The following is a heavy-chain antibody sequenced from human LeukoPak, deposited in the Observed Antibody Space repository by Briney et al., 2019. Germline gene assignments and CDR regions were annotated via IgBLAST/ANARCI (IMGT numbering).Heavy chain of an antibody. CDR1: EFTFSSYG. CDR3: AKNPLDWLLCGPATSNWFDP. D-gene: IGHD3-9*01. Sequence: PGGSLRLSCAASEFTFSSYGMHWVRQAPGKGLEWVAFIRYDGSNKYYADSVKGRFTISRDNSKNTLYLQMNSLRAEDTAVYYCAKNPLDWLLCGPATSNWFDPWGQGTLVTVSS. J-gene: IGHJ5*02. CDR2: IRYDGSNK. V-gene: IGHV3-30*02.